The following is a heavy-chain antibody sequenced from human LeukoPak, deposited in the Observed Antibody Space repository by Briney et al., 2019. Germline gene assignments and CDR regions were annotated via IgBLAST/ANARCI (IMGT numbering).Heavy chain of an antibody. CDR2: INHSGST. CDR1: GGSFSGYY. D-gene: IGHD5-18*01. J-gene: IGHJ3*02. CDR3: ARDKEGYSYGYGYAFDI. V-gene: IGHV4-34*01. Sequence: PSETLSLTCAVYGGSFSGYYWSWIRQPPGKGLEWIGEINHSGSTYYNPSLKSRVTISVDTSKNQFSLKLSSVTAADTAVYYCARDKEGYSYGYGYAFDIWGQGTMVTVSS.